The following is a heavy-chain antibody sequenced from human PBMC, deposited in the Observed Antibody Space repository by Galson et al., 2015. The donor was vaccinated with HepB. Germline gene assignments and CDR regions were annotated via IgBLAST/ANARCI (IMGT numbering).Heavy chain of an antibody. V-gene: IGHV4-59*01. CDR2: IYYSGST. CDR1: GGSIRSYY. CDR3: ARASFEGLRYYFDY. J-gene: IGHJ4*02. Sequence: ETLSLTCTVSGGSIRSYYWSWIRQPPGKGLEWIGYIYYSGSTNYNPSLKSRVTISVDTSKNQFSLKLSSVTAADTAVYYCARASFEGLRYYFDYWGQGTLVTVSS.